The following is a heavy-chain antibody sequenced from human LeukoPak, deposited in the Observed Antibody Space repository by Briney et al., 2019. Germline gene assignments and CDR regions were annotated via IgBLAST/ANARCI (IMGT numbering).Heavy chain of an antibody. CDR3: ARENTAGIEN. D-gene: IGHD6-19*01. V-gene: IGHV3-48*03. Sequence: GGSLRLSXAASGFTFSSYEMNWVRQAPGKGLEWVSYISSSGSTIYYADSVNGRFTISRDNAKNSLYLQMNSLRAEDTAVYYCARENTAGIENWGQGTLVTVSS. CDR2: ISSSGSTI. J-gene: IGHJ4*02. CDR1: GFTFSSYE.